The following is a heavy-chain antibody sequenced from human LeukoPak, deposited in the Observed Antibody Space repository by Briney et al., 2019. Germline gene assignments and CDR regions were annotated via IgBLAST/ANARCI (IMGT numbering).Heavy chain of an antibody. CDR1: GYSFTSYW. D-gene: IGHD3-9*01. Sequence: SGESLKISCKGSGYSFTSYWISGVRQMPGKGLEWMGRIDPSDSYTNYRPSFQGHVTISADKSISTAYLQWSSLKASDTAMYYCARLPLRLTGYYRFPLDYWGQGTLVTVSS. CDR3: ARLPLRLTGYYRFPLDY. CDR2: IDPSDSYT. V-gene: IGHV5-10-1*01. J-gene: IGHJ4*02.